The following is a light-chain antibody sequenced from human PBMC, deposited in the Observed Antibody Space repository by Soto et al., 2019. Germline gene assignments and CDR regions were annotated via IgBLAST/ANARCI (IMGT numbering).Light chain of an antibody. J-gene: IGLJ3*02. Sequence: QSVLTQPASVSGSPGQSITISCTGTSSDVGSYNLVSWYQHPPGKAPKLMIYENTKRPSGVSNRFSASKSGNTASLTISGLQAEDESDYYCCSYAGSGIGVFGGGTKLTVL. CDR3: CSYAGSGIGV. CDR2: ENT. V-gene: IGLV2-23*01. CDR1: SSDVGSYNL.